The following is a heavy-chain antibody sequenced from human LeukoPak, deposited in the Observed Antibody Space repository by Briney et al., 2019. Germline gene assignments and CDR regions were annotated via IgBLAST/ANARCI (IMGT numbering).Heavy chain of an antibody. V-gene: IGHV3-74*01. J-gene: IGHJ4*02. CDR1: GFTFSSYW. CDR3: ARDNMVRGVIIYYFDY. Sequence: GGSLRLSCAASGFTFSSYWMHWVRQAPGKGLVWVSRINSDGSSTSYADSVKGRFTISRDNAKNTLYLQMNSLRAEDTAVYYCARDNMVRGVIIYYFDYWGQGTLVTVSS. D-gene: IGHD3-10*01. CDR2: INSDGSST.